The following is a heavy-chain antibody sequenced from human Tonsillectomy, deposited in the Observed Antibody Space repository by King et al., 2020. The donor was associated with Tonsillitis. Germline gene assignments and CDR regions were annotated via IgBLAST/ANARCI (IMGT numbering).Heavy chain of an antibody. Sequence: QLQESGPGLVKPSETLSLTRAVSGYSISSGYYWGWIRQPPGKGLEWIGSIYHSGSTYYNPSLKSRVTISVDTSKNQFSLKLSSVTAADTAVYYCARGPDYWGQGTLVTVSS. CDR3: ARGPDY. CDR1: GYSISSGYY. V-gene: IGHV4-38-2*01. J-gene: IGHJ4*02. CDR2: IYHSGST.